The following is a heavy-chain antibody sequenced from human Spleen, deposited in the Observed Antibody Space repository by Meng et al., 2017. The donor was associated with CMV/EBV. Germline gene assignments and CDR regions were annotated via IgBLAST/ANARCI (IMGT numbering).Heavy chain of an antibody. Sequence: GESLKISCAASGFTFSSYAMHWVRQAPGKGLEWVAVISYDGSNKYYADSVKGRFTISRDNSKNTLYLQMNSLRAEDTAVYYCATQYGLDVWGQGTTVTVSS. CDR3: ATQYGLDV. V-gene: IGHV3-30-3*01. CDR1: GFTFSSYA. J-gene: IGHJ6*02. CDR2: ISYDGSNK.